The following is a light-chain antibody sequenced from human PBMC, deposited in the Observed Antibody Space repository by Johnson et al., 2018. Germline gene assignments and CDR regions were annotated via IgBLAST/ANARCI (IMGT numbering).Light chain of an antibody. Sequence: QSVLTQPPSVSAAPGQKVTISCSGSSSNIGNNYVSWYQQLPGTAPKLLIYENNKRPSGIPDRFSGSKSGTSATLGITGLQTGDEADYYCGTWDSSLSAGNVSGKGPKVTVL. CDR1: SSNIGNNY. CDR2: ENN. J-gene: IGLJ1*01. CDR3: GTWDSSLSAGNV. V-gene: IGLV1-51*02.